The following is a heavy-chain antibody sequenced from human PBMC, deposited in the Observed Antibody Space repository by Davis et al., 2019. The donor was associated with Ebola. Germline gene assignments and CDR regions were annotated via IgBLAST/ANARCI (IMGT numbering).Heavy chain of an antibody. J-gene: IGHJ6*02. CDR2: MNPNSGNT. CDR1: GYTFTSYD. Sequence: AASVKVSCKASGYTFTSYDINWVRQATGQGLEWMGWMNPNSGNTNYAQKLQGRVTMTTDTSTSTAYMELRSLRSDDTAVYYCARDGIVVGFMDVWGQGTTVTVSS. D-gene: IGHD2-15*01. V-gene: IGHV1-18*01. CDR3: ARDGIVVGFMDV.